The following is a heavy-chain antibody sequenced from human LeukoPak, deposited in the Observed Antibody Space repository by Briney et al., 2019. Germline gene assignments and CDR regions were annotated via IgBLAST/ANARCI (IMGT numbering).Heavy chain of an antibody. Sequence: SETLSLTRTVSGGSISSGGYYWSWIRQHPGKGLEWIGYIYYSGSTYYNPSLKSRVTISVDTSKNQFSLKLSSVTAADTAVYYCARGKEGYYYDTDEGVRFDPWGQGTLVTVSS. V-gene: IGHV4-31*03. J-gene: IGHJ5*02. D-gene: IGHD3-22*01. CDR1: GGSISSGGYY. CDR3: ARGKEGYYYDTDEGVRFDP. CDR2: IYYSGST.